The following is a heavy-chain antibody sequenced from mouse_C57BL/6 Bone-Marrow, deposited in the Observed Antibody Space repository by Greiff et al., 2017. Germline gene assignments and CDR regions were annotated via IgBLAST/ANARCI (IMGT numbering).Heavy chain of an antibody. Sequence: VQLPPSVAELVRPGASVKLSCTASAFHIKNTYMPWVKQRPEKGLAWFGRIVPAIGNTKSAPKFPAKATITADTSSNPAYLQLSRLTSEDTAIYYCARDYYYGSSPGYYFDYWGQGTTLTVAS. CDR3: ARDYYYGSSPGYYFDY. J-gene: IGHJ2*01. D-gene: IGHD1-1*01. CDR1: AFHIKNTY. CDR2: IVPAIGNT. V-gene: IGHV14-3*01.